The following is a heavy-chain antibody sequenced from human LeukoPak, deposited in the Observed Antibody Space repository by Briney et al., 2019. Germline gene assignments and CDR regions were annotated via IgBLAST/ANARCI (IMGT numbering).Heavy chain of an antibody. J-gene: IGHJ6*02. CDR3: AKGIRYCRGGSCYSFHYYGMDV. V-gene: IGHV3-23*01. CDR2: VSGSGDST. CDR1: GFTFSSYA. Sequence: PGGSLRLSCAASGFTFSSYAMSWVRQAPGKGLEWVSAVSGSGDSTYNADSVKGRFTISRDNSKNTLYLQTNSLRAEDTAVYYCAKGIRYCRGGSCYSFHYYGMDVWGQGTTVTVSS. D-gene: IGHD2-15*01.